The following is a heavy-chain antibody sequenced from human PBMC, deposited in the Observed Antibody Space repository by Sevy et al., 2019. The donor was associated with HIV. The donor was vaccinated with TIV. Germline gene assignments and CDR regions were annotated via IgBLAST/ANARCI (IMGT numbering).Heavy chain of an antibody. V-gene: IGHV1-69*13. CDR1: GGTFSDFG. CDR3: ATSGTTGTTSHFGY. J-gene: IGHJ4*02. Sequence: ASVKVSCKASGGTFSDFGFHWVRQAPGQGLEWMGGIIPIFGTPNYAQQFLGRVTIIADESTGTVYMELNRLTSDYTAVYYCATSGTTGTTSHFGYWGQGTLVTVSS. D-gene: IGHD1-1*01. CDR2: IIPIFGTP.